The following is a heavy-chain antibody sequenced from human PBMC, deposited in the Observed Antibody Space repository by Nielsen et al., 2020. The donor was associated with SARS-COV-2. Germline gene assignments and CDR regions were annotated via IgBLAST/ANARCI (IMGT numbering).Heavy chain of an antibody. D-gene: IGHD2-15*01. V-gene: IGHV3-48*03. Sequence: GESLKISCAASGFSFRSYEMNWVRQAPGKGLEWISYISNGGTTKYYADSVRGRFTVSRDNSKNSLYLQMNNLRVEDTAVYYCARELGDCSGGSCFLWGQGILVTVSS. CDR3: ARELGDCSGGSCFL. J-gene: IGHJ4*02. CDR1: GFSFRSYE. CDR2: ISNGGTTK.